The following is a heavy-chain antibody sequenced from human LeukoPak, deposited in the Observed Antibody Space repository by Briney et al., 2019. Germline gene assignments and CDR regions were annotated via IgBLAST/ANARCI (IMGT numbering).Heavy chain of an antibody. J-gene: IGHJ4*02. CDR3: ARYRLVPYYYGSGSYDY. CDR2: INSDGWST. CDR1: GFTFSSYW. V-gene: IGHV3-74*01. Sequence: PGGSLRLSCAASGFTFSSYWMHWVRPAPGKGLVWVSRINSDGWSTSYADSVKGRFTISRDNAKNTLYLQMISLRAEDTAVYYCARYRLVPYYYGSGSYDYWGQGTLVTVSS. D-gene: IGHD3-10*01.